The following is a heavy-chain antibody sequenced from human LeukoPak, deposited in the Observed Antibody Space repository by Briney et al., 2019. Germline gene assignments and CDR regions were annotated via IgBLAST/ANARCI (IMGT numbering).Heavy chain of an antibody. J-gene: IGHJ4*02. V-gene: IGHV3-30-3*01. CDR3: ARDYGEYYDFDY. D-gene: IGHD4-17*01. CDR1: GFTFSSYT. CDR2: ISYDGSNK. Sequence: PGRSLRLSCAASGFTFSSYTMHWVRQAPGKGLEWVAVISYDGSNKYYADSVRGRFTISRDNSKNTLYLQMNSLRTEDTAVYYCARDYGEYYDFDYWGQGTLVTVSS.